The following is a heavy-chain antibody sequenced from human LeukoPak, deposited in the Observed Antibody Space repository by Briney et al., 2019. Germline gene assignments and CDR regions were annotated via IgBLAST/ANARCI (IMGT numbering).Heavy chain of an antibody. J-gene: IGHJ4*02. CDR1: GFTFSSYA. Sequence: GGSLRLSCAASGFTFSSYAMHWVRQAPGKGLEYVSAISSNGGSTYYANSVKGRFTISRDNSKNTLYLQMGSLRAEDMAVYYCASTTPGVGAIDYWGQGTLVTVSS. D-gene: IGHD1-26*01. CDR2: ISSNGGST. CDR3: ASTTPGVGAIDY. V-gene: IGHV3-64*01.